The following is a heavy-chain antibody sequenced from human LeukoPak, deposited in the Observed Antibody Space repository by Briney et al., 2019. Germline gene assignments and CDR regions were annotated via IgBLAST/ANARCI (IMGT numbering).Heavy chain of an antibody. V-gene: IGHV1-8*01. CDR2: ISPTTGNT. CDR1: GYPFTKYD. D-gene: IGHD5-18*01. J-gene: IGHJ6*02. CDR3: ARVERTNSAYYYYYYGMDV. Sequence: ASVTVSCNASGYPFTKYDINWVRQAAGHGLEWMGWISPTTGNTRSVEKFQDRVTMTRDTSISTVYMELRSLRSEDTAVYYCARVERTNSAYYYYYYGMDVWGQGTTVTVSS.